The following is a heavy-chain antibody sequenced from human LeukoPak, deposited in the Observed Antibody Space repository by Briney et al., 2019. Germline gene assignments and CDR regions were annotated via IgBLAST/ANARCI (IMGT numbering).Heavy chain of an antibody. CDR1: GGSISSYY. CDR2: ICYSGST. V-gene: IGHV4-59*01. J-gene: IGHJ5*02. Sequence: PSETLSLTCTVSGGSISSYYWSWIRQPPGKGLEWIGYICYSGSTNYNPSLKSRVTISVDTSKNQFSLKLSSVTAADTAVYYCARAGLVRATYNWFDPWGQGTLVTVSS. D-gene: IGHD1-26*01. CDR3: ARAGLVRATYNWFDP.